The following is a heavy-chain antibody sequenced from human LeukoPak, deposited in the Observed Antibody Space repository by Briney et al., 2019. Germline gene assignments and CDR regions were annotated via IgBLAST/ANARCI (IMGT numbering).Heavy chain of an antibody. J-gene: IGHJ4*02. CDR2: ISSNGGST. D-gene: IGHD6-19*01. Sequence: GGSLRLSCSASGFTFSSYAMHWVRQAPGKGLEYVSAISSNGGSTYYADSVKGRFTISRDNSKNTLYLQMSSLRAEDTAVYYCVNGPRRGAGTRAFDYWGQGTLVTVSS. CDR3: VNGPRRGAGTRAFDY. CDR1: GFTFSSYA. V-gene: IGHV3-64D*06.